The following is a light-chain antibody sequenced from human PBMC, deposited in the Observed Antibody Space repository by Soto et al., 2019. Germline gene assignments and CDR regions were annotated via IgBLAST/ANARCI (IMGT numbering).Light chain of an antibody. J-gene: IGKJ5*01. Sequence: EFVLTQSPATLSMSPGERATLSCRASENIYTNLAWYQQKPGQPPRLLFYGASTRATGLPARFSGTGSGTEFTLTINSLQAEDSAVYYCQQYYNWPRTLGQGTRLEIK. CDR3: QQYYNWPRT. CDR1: ENIYTN. CDR2: GAS. V-gene: IGKV3-15*01.